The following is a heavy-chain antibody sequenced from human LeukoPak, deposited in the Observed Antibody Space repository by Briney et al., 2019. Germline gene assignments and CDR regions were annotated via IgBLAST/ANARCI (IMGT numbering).Heavy chain of an antibody. V-gene: IGHV3-23*01. CDR3: AKAEDFWSGYNY. D-gene: IGHD3-3*01. J-gene: IGHJ4*02. CDR2: ISGSGGST. CDR1: GFTFSSYA. Sequence: GGAPRLSCAASGFTFSSYAMSWVRQAPGEGLGWASAISGSGGSTYYADSVKGRFTISRDNSKNTLYLQMNSLRAEDTAVYYCAKAEDFWSGYNYWGQGTLVTVSS.